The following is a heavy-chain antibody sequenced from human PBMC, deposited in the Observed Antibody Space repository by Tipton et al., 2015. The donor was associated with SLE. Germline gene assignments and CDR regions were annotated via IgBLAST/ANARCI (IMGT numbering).Heavy chain of an antibody. CDR1: GGSVSSGSYY. J-gene: IGHJ4*02. CDR2: IYYSGST. Sequence: TLSLTCTVSGGSVSSGSYYWSWIRQPPGKGLEWIGYIYYSGSTNYNPSLKSRVTISVDTSKNQFSLKLSSVTAADTAVYYCARDHPIMTTVTSWGQGTLVTVSS. V-gene: IGHV4-61*01. D-gene: IGHD4-17*01. CDR3: ARDHPIMTTVTS.